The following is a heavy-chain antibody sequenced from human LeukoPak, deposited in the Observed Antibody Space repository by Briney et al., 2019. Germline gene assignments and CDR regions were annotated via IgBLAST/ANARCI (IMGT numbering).Heavy chain of an antibody. Sequence: SGTLSLTCAVSGGSITTTNWWSWVRQPPGKGLEWIAYIDYSGSTHYNPSHKSRVTMSVDTSKNQFFLKLSSVTAADTAVYYCAKHGGSWTFDSWGQGTLVTVSS. CDR3: AKHGGSWTFDS. D-gene: IGHD6-13*01. CDR2: IDYSGST. V-gene: IGHV4-4*02. J-gene: IGHJ4*02. CDR1: GGSITTTNW.